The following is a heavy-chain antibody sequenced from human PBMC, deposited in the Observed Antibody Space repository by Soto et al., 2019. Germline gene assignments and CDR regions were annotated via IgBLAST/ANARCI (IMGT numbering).Heavy chain of an antibody. CDR1: GGTFSSYA. V-gene: IGHV1-69*13. Sequence: ASVKVSCKASGGTFSSYAISWVRQAPGQGLEWMGGIIPIFGTANYAQRFQGRVTITADESTSTAYMELSSLRSEDTAVYYCTRGRDGYNSNYWGQGTLVTVSS. CDR3: TRGRDGYNSNY. D-gene: IGHD5-12*01. J-gene: IGHJ4*02. CDR2: IIPIFGTA.